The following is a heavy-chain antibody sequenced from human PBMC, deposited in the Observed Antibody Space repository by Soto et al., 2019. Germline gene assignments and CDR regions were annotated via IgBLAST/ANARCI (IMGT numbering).Heavy chain of an antibody. CDR2: INPSGGST. D-gene: IGHD3-3*02. V-gene: IGHV1-46*01. CDR1: GYTFTSYY. Sequence: ASVKVSCKASGYTFTSYYMHWVRQAPGQGLEWMGIINPSGGSTSYAQKFQGRVTMTRDTSTSTVYMELSSLRSEDTAEYYYAREVGFLEWSYGMDVWGQGTTVTVSS. J-gene: IGHJ6*02. CDR3: AREVGFLEWSYGMDV.